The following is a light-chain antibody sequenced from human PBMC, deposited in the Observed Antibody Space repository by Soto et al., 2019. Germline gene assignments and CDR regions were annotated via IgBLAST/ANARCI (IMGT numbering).Light chain of an antibody. CDR2: DVS. CDR1: QSISSW. V-gene: IGKV1-5*01. Sequence: GDRVTITCRASQSISSWLAWYQQKPGKAPKLLIYDVSSLESGVSSRFSGSGSGTEFTLTISSLQPDDFATYYCQHYNSYSEAFGQGTKVDIK. J-gene: IGKJ1*01. CDR3: QHYNSYSEA.